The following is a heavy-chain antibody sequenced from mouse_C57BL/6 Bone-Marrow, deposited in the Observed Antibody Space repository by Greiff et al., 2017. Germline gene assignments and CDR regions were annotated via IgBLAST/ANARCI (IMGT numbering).Heavy chain of an antibody. J-gene: IGHJ2*01. D-gene: IGHD1-1*01. CDR3: ARSGYYGSRDY. CDR1: GYTFTSYW. CDR2: IHPNSGST. Sequence: VQLQQPGAELVKPGASVKLSCKASGYTFTSYWMHWVKQRPGQGLEWIGMIHPNSGSTNYNEKFKSKATLTVDKSSSTAYMQLSSLTSEDSAVYYCARSGYYGSRDYWGQGTTLTVSS. V-gene: IGHV1-64*01.